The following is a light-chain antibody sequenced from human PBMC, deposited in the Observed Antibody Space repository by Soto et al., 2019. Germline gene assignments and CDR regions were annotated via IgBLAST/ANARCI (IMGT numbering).Light chain of an antibody. CDR1: QSTSSN. Sequence: EIVMTQSPGPLSVSPGERATLSFRASQSTSSNLAWYQQKPGQAPRLLIYGASTRATGIPARFSGSGSGTEFTLTISSLQAEDFAVYQCQKYGSSPITFGQGTRLEIK. J-gene: IGKJ5*01. CDR3: QKYGSSPIT. CDR2: GAS. V-gene: IGKV3-15*01.